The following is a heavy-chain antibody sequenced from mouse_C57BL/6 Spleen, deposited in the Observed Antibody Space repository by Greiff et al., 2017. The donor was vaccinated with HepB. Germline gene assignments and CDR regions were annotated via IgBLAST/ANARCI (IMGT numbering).Heavy chain of an antibody. Sequence: QVQLQQPGAELVRPGSSVKLSCKASGYTFTSYWMHWVKQRPIQGLEWIGNIDPSDSETHYNQKFKDKATLTVDKSSSTAYMPLSSLTSEDSAVYYCARGSSGYGGFAYWGQGTLVTVSA. CDR3: ARGSSGYGGFAY. D-gene: IGHD3-2*02. CDR1: GYTFTSYW. CDR2: IDPSDSET. J-gene: IGHJ3*01. V-gene: IGHV1-52*01.